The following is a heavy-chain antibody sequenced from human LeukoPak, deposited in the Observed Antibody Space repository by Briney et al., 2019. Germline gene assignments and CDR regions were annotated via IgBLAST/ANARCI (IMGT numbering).Heavy chain of an antibody. CDR1: RGTFSSYA. CDR2: IIPIFGTA. Sequence: ASVKVSCKASRGTFSSYAISWVRQAPGQGLEWMGGIIPIFGTASYAQEFQGRVTITADESTSTAYMELSSLRSDDTAVYYCARPSGISAAMNYYYGMDVWGQGTTVTVSS. CDR3: ARPSGISAAMNYYYGMDV. J-gene: IGHJ6*02. V-gene: IGHV1-69*13. D-gene: IGHD2-2*01.